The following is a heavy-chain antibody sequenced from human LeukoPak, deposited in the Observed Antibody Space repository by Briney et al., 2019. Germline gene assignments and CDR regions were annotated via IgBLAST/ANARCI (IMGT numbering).Heavy chain of an antibody. CDR3: ARVVVPRVLDY. D-gene: IGHD2-2*01. J-gene: IGHJ4*02. CDR1: GGSISSGDYY. Sequence: SQTLSLTCTVSGGSISSGDYYWSWIRQPPGKGLEWIGYIYYSGSTYYNPSLKSRVTISVDTSKNQFSLKLSSVTAADTAGYYCARVVVPRVLDYWGQGTLVTVSS. CDR2: IYYSGST. V-gene: IGHV4-30-4*01.